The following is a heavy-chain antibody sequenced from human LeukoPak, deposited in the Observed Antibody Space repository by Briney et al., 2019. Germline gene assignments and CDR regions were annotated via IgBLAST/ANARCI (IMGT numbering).Heavy chain of an antibody. CDR2: IYHSGST. CDR1: GGSISSGGYY. V-gene: IGHV4-30-2*01. Sequence: SETLSLTCTVSGGSISSGGYYWSWIRQPPGKGLEWIGYIYHSGSTYYNPSLKSRVTISVDRSKNQFSLKLSSVTAADTAVYFCARVVDGDFDWFDYWGQGTLVTVSS. J-gene: IGHJ5*01. D-gene: IGHD3-10*01. CDR3: ARVVDGDFDWFDY.